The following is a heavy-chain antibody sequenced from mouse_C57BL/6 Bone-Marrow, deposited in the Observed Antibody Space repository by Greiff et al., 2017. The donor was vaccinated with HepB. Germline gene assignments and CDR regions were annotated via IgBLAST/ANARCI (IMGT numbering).Heavy chain of an antibody. D-gene: IGHD4-1*01. J-gene: IGHJ1*03. CDR3: ARSGYWYFDV. CDR1: GFTFSDYG. Sequence: EVQVVESGGGLVKPGGPLKLSCAASGFTFSDYGMHWVRQAPEKGLEWVAYISSGSSTIYYADTVKGRFTISRDNAKNTLFLQMTSLRSEDTAMYYCARSGYWYFDVWGTGTTVTVSS. V-gene: IGHV5-17*01. CDR2: ISSGSSTI.